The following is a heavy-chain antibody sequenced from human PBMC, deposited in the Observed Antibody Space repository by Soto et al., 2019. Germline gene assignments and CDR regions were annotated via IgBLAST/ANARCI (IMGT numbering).Heavy chain of an antibody. CDR1: GYTFTDHY. CDR2: INSNSGGT. CDR3: ARDSPSLAYCGGDCYSIDY. D-gene: IGHD2-21*02. V-gene: IGHV1-2*02. Sequence: QEQLVQSGAEVEKPGASVKVSCKASGYTFTDHYIHWVRQAPGQGLEWMGWINSNSGGTNSAQKFQGRVTMTRDTSISTAYMELTRLRSDDTAMYYCARDSPSLAYCGGDCYSIDYWGQGTLVTVSS. J-gene: IGHJ4*02.